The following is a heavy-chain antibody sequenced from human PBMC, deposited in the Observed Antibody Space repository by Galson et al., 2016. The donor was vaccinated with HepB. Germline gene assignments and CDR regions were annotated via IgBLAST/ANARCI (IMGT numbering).Heavy chain of an antibody. CDR1: GGTFSIYT. D-gene: IGHD1-7*01. CDR2: IIPIFDVA. V-gene: IGHV1-69*10. CDR3: ATANNSNYVPTTDY. J-gene: IGHJ4*02. Sequence: SVKVSCKASGGTFSIYTVSWVRQAPGQGLEWMGGIIPIFDVANYAQTFQGRVTITADKSTNTAFMELSSLRSEDSAVYYCATANNSNYVPTTDYWGQGTRVSGSS.